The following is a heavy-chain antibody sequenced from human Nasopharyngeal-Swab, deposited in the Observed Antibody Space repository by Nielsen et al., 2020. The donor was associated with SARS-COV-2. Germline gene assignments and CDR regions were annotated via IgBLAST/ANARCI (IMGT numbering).Heavy chain of an antibody. V-gene: IGHV3-48*01. Sequence: VRQAPGKGLEWVSYISSSGSTIYYADSVKGRFTISRDNSKNTLYLQMNSLRAEDTAVYYCAKGDVDIVATAFDYWGQGTLVTVSS. CDR2: ISSSGSTI. CDR3: AKGDVDIVATAFDY. J-gene: IGHJ4*02. D-gene: IGHD5-12*01.